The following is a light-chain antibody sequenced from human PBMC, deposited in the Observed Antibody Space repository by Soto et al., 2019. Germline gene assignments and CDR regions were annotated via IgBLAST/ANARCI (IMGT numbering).Light chain of an antibody. CDR3: QQYHNLWT. CDR1: QDISNY. V-gene: IGKV1-33*01. CDR2: DAS. J-gene: IGKJ1*01. Sequence: DIQMTQSPSSLSASVGDRVTITCQASQDISNYLNWYQQKPGKAPKLLIYDASSLESGVPSRFSGSGSGTEFTLTITSLQSEDFALYYCQQYHNLWTFGRGTKVDIK.